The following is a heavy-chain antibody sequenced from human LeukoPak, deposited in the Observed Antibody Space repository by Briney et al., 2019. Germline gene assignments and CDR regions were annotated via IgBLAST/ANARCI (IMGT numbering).Heavy chain of an antibody. CDR2: IIPILGIA. V-gene: IGHV1-69*04. Sequence: ASVKVSCKASGGTFSSYAISWVRQAPGQGLEWMGRIIPILGIANYAQKFQGRVTITADKSTSTAYMELSSLRSEDTAVYYCASPPLRSGYYYFQHWGQGTLVTVSS. D-gene: IGHD3-3*01. J-gene: IGHJ1*01. CDR1: GGTFSSYA. CDR3: ASPPLRSGYYYFQH.